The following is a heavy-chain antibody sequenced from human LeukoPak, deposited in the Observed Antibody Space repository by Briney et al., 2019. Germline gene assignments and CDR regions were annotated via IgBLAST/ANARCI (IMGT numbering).Heavy chain of an antibody. Sequence: GGSLRLSCAASGFTLSNHYMTWFRRAPGKGLEGVSVIYSSGTTYYADSVRGRFTISRDNPKNTLYLQLNSLRAEDTAVYYCARRVDYYDGSGYQSVYFDYWAQGTLVTVSS. D-gene: IGHD3-22*01. J-gene: IGHJ4*02. CDR2: IYSSGTT. CDR3: ARRVDYYDGSGYQSVYFDY. V-gene: IGHV3-66*01. CDR1: GFTLSNHY.